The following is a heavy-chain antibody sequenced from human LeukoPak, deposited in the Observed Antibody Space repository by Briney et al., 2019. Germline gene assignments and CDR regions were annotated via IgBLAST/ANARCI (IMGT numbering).Heavy chain of an antibody. J-gene: IGHJ4*02. V-gene: IGHV3-7*01. Sequence: GGSLRLSCAASGFTFRDAWLSWVRQAPGKGLEWVANIKQDGSEKYYVDSVKGRFTISRDNAKNSLYLQMNSLRAEDTAVYYCARVAYYDFWSGYPAYFDYWGQGTLVTVSS. D-gene: IGHD3-3*01. CDR3: ARVAYYDFWSGYPAYFDY. CDR1: GFTFRDAW. CDR2: IKQDGSEK.